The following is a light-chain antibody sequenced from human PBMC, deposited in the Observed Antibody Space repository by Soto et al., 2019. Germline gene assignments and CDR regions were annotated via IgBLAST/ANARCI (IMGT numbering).Light chain of an antibody. CDR2: EVR. CDR1: SSDVGGHNY. CDR3: SSYTTTSTLRV. V-gene: IGLV2-14*01. Sequence: QSALTQPASVSGSPGQSITISCTGTSSDVGGHNYVSWYQQHPGKAPKPLIYEVRVRPSGVSIRFSGSKSANTASLTISGLQAEDEADYYCSSYTTTSTLRVFGGGTKLTVL. J-gene: IGLJ3*02.